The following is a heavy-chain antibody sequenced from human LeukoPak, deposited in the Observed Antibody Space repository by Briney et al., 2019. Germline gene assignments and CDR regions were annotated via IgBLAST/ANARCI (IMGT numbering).Heavy chain of an antibody. V-gene: IGHV4-4*02. CDR1: GFSVSSNY. CDR2: IYHSGST. Sequence: GSLRLSCAASGFSVSSNYMSWVRQAPGKGLEWIGEIYHSGSTNYNPSLKSRVTISVDKSKNQFSLKLSSVTAADTAVYYCARVAYYDSSGYYRHAFDIWGQGTMVTVSS. D-gene: IGHD3-22*01. J-gene: IGHJ3*02. CDR3: ARVAYYDSSGYYRHAFDI.